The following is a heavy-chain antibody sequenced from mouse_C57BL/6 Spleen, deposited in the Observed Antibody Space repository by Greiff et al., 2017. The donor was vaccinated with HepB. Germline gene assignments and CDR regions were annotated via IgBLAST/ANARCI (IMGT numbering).Heavy chain of an antibody. D-gene: IGHD5-2*01. CDR3: ARGLEYLRYFDY. CDR2: INPGSGGT. J-gene: IGHJ2*01. Sequence: QVQLQQSGAELVRPGTSVKVSCKASGYAFTNYLIEWVKQRPGQGLEWIGVINPGSGGTNYNEKFKGKATLTADKSSSTAYMQLSSLTSEDSAVYLCARGLEYLRYFDYWGQGTTLTVSS. V-gene: IGHV1-54*01. CDR1: GYAFTNYL.